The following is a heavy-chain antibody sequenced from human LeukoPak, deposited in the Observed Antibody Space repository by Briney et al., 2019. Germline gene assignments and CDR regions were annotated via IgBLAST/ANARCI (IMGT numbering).Heavy chain of an antibody. D-gene: IGHD7-27*01. CDR1: GFTFDDYA. Sequence: GGSLRLSCAASGFTFDDYAMHWVRQAPGKGLEWVSGISWNSGSIGYADSVKGRFTISRDNAKNSLYLQMNSLRADDTAVYYCAKDLTGDAFDIWGQGTMVTVSS. V-gene: IGHV3-9*01. J-gene: IGHJ3*02. CDR3: AKDLTGDAFDI. CDR2: ISWNSGSI.